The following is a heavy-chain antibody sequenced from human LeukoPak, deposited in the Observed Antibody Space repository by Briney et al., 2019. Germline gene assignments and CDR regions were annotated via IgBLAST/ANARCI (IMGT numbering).Heavy chain of an antibody. CDR3: AKDHERGRWDYFDY. CDR1: GLTFSNYA. CDR2: ISSSGGST. D-gene: IGHD3-10*01. Sequence: GGSLRLSCAASGLTFSNYAMSWVRQAPGKGLEWVSTISSSGGSTNYVDSVKGRLTISRDNSKNTLYLQMNSLRAEDTAVYYCAKDHERGRWDYFDYWGQGTLVTVSS. V-gene: IGHV3-23*01. J-gene: IGHJ4*02.